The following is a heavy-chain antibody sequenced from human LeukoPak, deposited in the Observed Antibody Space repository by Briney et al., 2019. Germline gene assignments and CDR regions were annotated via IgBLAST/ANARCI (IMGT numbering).Heavy chain of an antibody. D-gene: IGHD3-22*01. CDR2: ISAYNGNT. CDR1: GYTFTSYG. V-gene: IGHV1-18*01. CDR3: ARNRGRPYYYDSSGYLDY. Sequence: GASVKVSCEASGYTFTSYGISWVRQAPGQGLEWMGWISAYNGNTNYAQKLQGRVTMTTDTSTSTAYMELRSLRSDDTAVYYCARNRGRPYYYDSSGYLDYWGQGTLVTVSS. J-gene: IGHJ4*02.